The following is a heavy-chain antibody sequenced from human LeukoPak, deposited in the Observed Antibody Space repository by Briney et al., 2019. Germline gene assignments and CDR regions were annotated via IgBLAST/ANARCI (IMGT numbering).Heavy chain of an antibody. D-gene: IGHD2-21*02. J-gene: IGHJ4*02. CDR1: GGSFSGYY. Sequence: PSETLSLTCAVYGGSFSGYYWSWIRQPPGKGLEWIGEINHSGSANYNPSLKSRVTISVDTSKNQFSLKLSSVTAADTAVYYCARWADCGGDCYSMDYWGQGTLVTVSS. CDR3: ARWADCGGDCYSMDY. V-gene: IGHV4-34*01. CDR2: INHSGSA.